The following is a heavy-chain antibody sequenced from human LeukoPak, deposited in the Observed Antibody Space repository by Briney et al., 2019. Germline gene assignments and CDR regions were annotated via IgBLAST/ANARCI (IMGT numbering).Heavy chain of an antibody. V-gene: IGHV3-21*04. D-gene: IGHD3-16*01. CDR2: ISRSSYI. CDR1: GFTFSSFS. J-gene: IGHJ4*02. CDR3: ASNLLPSGGIDY. Sequence: GGSLRLSCAASGFTFSSFSMNWVRQAPGKGLEWVSSISRSSYIYYADSVKGRFSISRDNAKNSLYLQMNSLRAEDTAVYYCASNLLPSGGIDYWGQGTLVTVSS.